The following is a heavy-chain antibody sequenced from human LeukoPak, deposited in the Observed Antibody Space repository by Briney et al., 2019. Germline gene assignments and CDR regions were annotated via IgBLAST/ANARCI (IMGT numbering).Heavy chain of an antibody. J-gene: IGHJ4*02. D-gene: IGHD3-3*01. Sequence: ASAKVSCKASGYTFTSYAMHWVRQAPGQRLEWMGWINAGNGNTKYSQKFQGRVTITRDTSASTAYMELSSLRSEDTAVYYCARDRRFLEWLLFDYWGQGTLVTVSS. CDR1: GYTFTSYA. CDR2: INAGNGNT. V-gene: IGHV1-3*01. CDR3: ARDRRFLEWLLFDY.